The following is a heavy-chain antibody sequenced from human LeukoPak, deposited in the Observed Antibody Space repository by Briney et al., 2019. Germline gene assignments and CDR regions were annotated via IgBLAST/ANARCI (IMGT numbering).Heavy chain of an antibody. Sequence: PGGSLRLSCAASGFTFSSYAMSWVRQAPGKGLEWVSAISGSGGSTYYADSVKGRFTISRDNSKNTLYLQMNSLRAEDTAVYYCAKDNGGREVAGISYYYGMDVWGQGTTVTVSS. D-gene: IGHD6-19*01. CDR1: GFTFSSYA. CDR2: ISGSGGST. J-gene: IGHJ6*02. CDR3: AKDNGGREVAGISYYYGMDV. V-gene: IGHV3-23*01.